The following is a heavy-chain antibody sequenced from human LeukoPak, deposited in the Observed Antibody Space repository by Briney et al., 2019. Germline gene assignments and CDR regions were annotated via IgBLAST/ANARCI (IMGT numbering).Heavy chain of an antibody. J-gene: IGHJ6*03. CDR2: INPSGGST. D-gene: IGHD3-10*01. Sequence: GASVKASCKASGYTFTDYFVHWVRQAPGQGLEWMGIINPSGGSTSYAQKFQGRVTMTRDMSTSTVYMELSSLRSEDTAVYYCARGLGFGEPRGYYYMDVWGKGTTVTVSS. CDR3: ARGLGFGEPRGYYYMDV. CDR1: GYTFTDYF. V-gene: IGHV1-46*01.